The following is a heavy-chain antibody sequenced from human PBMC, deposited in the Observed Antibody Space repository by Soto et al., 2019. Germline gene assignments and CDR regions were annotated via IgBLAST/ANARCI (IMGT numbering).Heavy chain of an antibody. CDR3: ARHRTGSRGVDL. J-gene: IGHJ5*02. Sequence: QVQLQQWGAGLLKPSETLSRICGVYGASLSGYYWIWIRQSQGRGLEWIGETNDSGSTKYNPSVKSRVTISIDTSKNQFSLRLNSVTAADTAVYYCARHRTGSRGVDLWGQGMLVTVSS. CDR2: TNDSGST. D-gene: IGHD1-1*01. V-gene: IGHV4-34*01. CDR1: GASLSGYY.